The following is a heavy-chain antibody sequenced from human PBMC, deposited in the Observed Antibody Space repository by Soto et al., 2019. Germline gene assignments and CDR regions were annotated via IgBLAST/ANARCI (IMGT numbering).Heavy chain of an antibody. CDR2: IIPIFGTA. CDR3: ARVVRYSSGWYYFDY. Sequence: SVKVSCKASGGTFSSYAISWVRQAPGQGLEWMGGIIPIFGTANYAQKFQGRVTITADESTSTAYMELSSLRSEDTAVYYCARVVRYSSGWYYFDYSGQGTLVTVSS. CDR1: GGTFSSYA. J-gene: IGHJ4*02. D-gene: IGHD6-19*01. V-gene: IGHV1-69*13.